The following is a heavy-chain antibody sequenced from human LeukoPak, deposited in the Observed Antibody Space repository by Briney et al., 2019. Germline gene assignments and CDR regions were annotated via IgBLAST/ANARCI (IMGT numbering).Heavy chain of an antibody. CDR2: INPNSGGT. CDR1: GYTFTGYY. CDR3: ARLSSSWSKEFDY. J-gene: IGHJ4*02. D-gene: IGHD6-13*01. V-gene: IGHV1-2*02. Sequence: ASVKVSCKASGYTFTGYYMHWLRQAPGQGLEWMGWINPNSGGTNYAQKFQGRVTMTRDTSISTAYMELSRLRSDDTAVYYCARLSSSWSKEFDYWGQGTLVTVSS.